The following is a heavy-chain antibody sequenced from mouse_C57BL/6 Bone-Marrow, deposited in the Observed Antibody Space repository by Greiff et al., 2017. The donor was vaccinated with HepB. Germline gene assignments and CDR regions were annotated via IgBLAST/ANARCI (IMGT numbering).Heavy chain of an antibody. Sequence: QVQLKQSGAELVRPGASVKLSCKASGYTFTDYYINWVKQRPGQGLEWIARIYPGSGNTYYNEKFKGKATLTAEKSSSTAYMQLSSLTSEDSAVYFCARRGFYYGNSLYAMDYWGQGTSVTVSS. CDR2: IYPGSGNT. CDR3: ARRGFYYGNSLYAMDY. CDR1: GYTFTDYY. J-gene: IGHJ4*01. D-gene: IGHD2-1*01. V-gene: IGHV1-76*01.